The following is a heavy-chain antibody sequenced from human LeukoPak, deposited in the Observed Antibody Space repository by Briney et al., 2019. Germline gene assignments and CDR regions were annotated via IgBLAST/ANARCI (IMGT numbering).Heavy chain of an antibody. V-gene: IGHV4-59*02. Sequence: SETLSLTCTVSGGSVNYDYWTWIRQPPGKGLEWIGYMSYSGSTSYNPSLKSRVTISADTSKNQFSLKMNSVAAADTAVYYCARSLSRSSYGNFDYWGQGTLVTVSS. CDR1: GGSVNYDY. J-gene: IGHJ4*02. CDR2: MSYSGST. D-gene: IGHD3-16*01. CDR3: ARSLSRSSYGNFDY.